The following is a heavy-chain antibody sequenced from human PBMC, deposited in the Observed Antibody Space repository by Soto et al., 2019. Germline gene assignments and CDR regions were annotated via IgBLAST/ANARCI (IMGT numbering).Heavy chain of an antibody. D-gene: IGHD1-26*01. CDR3: ARGTRGIVGATTARYAFDI. CDR2: ISSSSSTI. V-gene: IGHV3-48*02. J-gene: IGHJ3*02. CDR1: GFTFSSYS. Sequence: GGSLRLSCAASGFTFSSYSMNWVRQAPGKGLEWVSYISSSSSTIYYADSVKGRFTISRDNAKNSLYLQMNSLRDEDTAVYYCARGTRGIVGATTARYAFDIWGQGTMVTVSS.